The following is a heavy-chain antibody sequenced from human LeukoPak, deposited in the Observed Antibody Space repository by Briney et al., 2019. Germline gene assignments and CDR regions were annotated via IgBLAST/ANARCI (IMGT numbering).Heavy chain of an antibody. Sequence: ASVKVSCKASGYTFSNFYMHWVRQAPGQGLEWMGLINPTGTGTNYAQKFRGRVTLTRDTSTTTVYMELSSLRSEDSAVYYCAREESGGYFDYWGQGTLVTVSS. D-gene: IGHD2-8*02. CDR1: GYTFSNFY. CDR3: AREESGGYFDY. CDR2: INPTGTGT. V-gene: IGHV1-46*01. J-gene: IGHJ4*02.